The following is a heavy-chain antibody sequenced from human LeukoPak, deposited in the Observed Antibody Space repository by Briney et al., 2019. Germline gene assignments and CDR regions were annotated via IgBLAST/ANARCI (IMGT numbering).Heavy chain of an antibody. CDR2: ISSSTDYK. J-gene: IGHJ6*03. Sequence: PGGSLRLSCAASGFTFTGYTMNWVRQAPGKGLEWVSSISSSTDYKYYADSVKGRFTISRDNAKNSLYLQMNSLRAEDTAVYYCARDLTDYYYMDVWGKGTTVTVSS. CDR1: GFTFTGYT. V-gene: IGHV3-21*01. CDR3: ARDLTDYYYMDV.